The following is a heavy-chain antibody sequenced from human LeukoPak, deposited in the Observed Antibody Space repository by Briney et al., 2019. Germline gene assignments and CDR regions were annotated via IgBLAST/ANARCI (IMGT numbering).Heavy chain of an antibody. CDR1: GYTFTGYY. Sequence: GASVKVSCKASGYTFTGYYMHWVRQAPGQGLEWMGGIIPIFGTANYAQKLQGRVTITADESTSTAYMELSSLRSEDTAVYYCAMGRGYDGARGYSYGQFDYWGQGTLVTVSS. J-gene: IGHJ4*02. V-gene: IGHV1-69*13. CDR3: AMGRGYDGARGYSYGQFDY. D-gene: IGHD5-18*01. CDR2: IIPIFGTA.